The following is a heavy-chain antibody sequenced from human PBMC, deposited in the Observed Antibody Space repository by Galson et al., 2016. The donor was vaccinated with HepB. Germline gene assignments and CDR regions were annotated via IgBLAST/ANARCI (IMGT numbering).Heavy chain of an antibody. D-gene: IGHD3-10*01. CDR2: IRWDGGTT. J-gene: IGHJ4*02. Sequence: SLRLSCAASGFIFDDYTMHCVRQAPGKGLEWVSLIRWDGGTTYYADSVKGRFTVSRDNSKNSLYLQMNSLRTEDTALYYCAKDYGSGRPHYLDYWGQGTLVTVSS. CDR1: GFIFDDYT. V-gene: IGHV3-43*01. CDR3: AKDYGSGRPHYLDY.